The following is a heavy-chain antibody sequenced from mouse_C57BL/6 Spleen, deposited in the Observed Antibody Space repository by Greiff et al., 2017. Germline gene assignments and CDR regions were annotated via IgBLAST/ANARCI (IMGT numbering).Heavy chain of an antibody. V-gene: IGHV5-6*01. J-gene: IGHJ1*03. D-gene: IGHD1-1*01. Sequence: EVMLVESGGDLVKPGGSLKLSCAASGFTFSSYGMSWVRQTPDKRLAWVATISSGGSYTYYPDSVKGRFTISRDNAKNTLYLQMSSLKSEDTAMYYCARHDYYGSSYVWYFDVWGTGTTVTVSS. CDR3: ARHDYYGSSYVWYFDV. CDR2: ISSGGSYT. CDR1: GFTFSSYG.